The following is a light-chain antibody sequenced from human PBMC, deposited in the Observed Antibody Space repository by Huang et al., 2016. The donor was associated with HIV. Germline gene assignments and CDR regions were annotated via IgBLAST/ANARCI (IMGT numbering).Light chain of an antibody. V-gene: IGKV1-6*01. J-gene: IGKJ1*01. CDR3: LQDYTYPWT. CDR1: QDIGNY. CDR2: TAS. Sequence: AIQMTQSPASLSASVGDRVTITCRASQDIGNYLGWYQQRLGKAPKLLVSTASHLQSGVPSRFTGSGSGTHFTLTISGLQPEDFATYYCLQDYTYPWTFGQGTEVEI.